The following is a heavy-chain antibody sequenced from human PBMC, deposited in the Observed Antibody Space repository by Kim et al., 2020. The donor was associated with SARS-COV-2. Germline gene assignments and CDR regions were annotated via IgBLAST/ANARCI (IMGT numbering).Heavy chain of an antibody. CDR1: GGSFSGYY. V-gene: IGHV4-34*01. D-gene: IGHD1-26*01. CDR3: ARRQGGSYYYYYMDV. J-gene: IGHJ6*03. CDR2: INHSGST. Sequence: SETLSLTCAVYGGSFSGYYWSWIRQPPGKGLEWIGEINHSGSTNYNPSLKSRVTISVDTSKNQFSLKLSSVTAADTAVYYCARRQGGSYYYYYMDVWGKGTTVTVSS.